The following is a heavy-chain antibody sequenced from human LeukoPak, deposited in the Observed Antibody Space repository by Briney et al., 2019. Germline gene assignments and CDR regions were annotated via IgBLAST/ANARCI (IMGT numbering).Heavy chain of an antibody. CDR2: IGTAGDT. J-gene: IGHJ4*02. Sequence: GGSLRLSCAASGFTFSSYDMHWVRQATGKGPEWVSAIGTAGDTYYPGSVKGRFTISRENAKNSLYLQMNSLRAGDTAVYYCARGGYYGSGSPPRYFDYWGQGTLVTVSS. CDR1: GFTFSSYD. D-gene: IGHD3-10*01. CDR3: ARGGYYGSGSPPRYFDY. V-gene: IGHV3-13*01.